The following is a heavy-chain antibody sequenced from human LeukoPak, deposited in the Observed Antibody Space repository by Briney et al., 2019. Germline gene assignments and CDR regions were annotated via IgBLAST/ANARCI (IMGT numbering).Heavy chain of an antibody. Sequence: PGRSLRLSCAASGFTFSSYWMHWVRQAPRKGLVWVSRINTDGSSTSYADSVKGRFTISRDNAKNTLYLQMNSLRAEDTAVYYCARDSIVVVPAAIPLEDYWGQGTLSPSPQ. V-gene: IGHV3-74*01. CDR3: ARDSIVVVPAAIPLEDY. CDR1: GFTFSSYW. D-gene: IGHD2-2*01. J-gene: IGHJ4*02. CDR2: INTDGSST.